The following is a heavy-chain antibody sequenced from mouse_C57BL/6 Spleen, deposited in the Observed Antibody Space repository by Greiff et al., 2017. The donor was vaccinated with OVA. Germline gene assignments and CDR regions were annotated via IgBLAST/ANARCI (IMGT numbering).Heavy chain of an antibody. CDR1: GYTFTSYW. Sequence: QVQLQQPGAELVKPGASVKLSCKASGYTFTSYWMQWVKQRPGQGLEWIGEIDPSDSYTNYNQKFKGKATLTVDTSSSTAYMQLSSLTSEDSAVYYGARWYYGSSYVVGGFDVWGTGTTVTVSS. D-gene: IGHD1-1*01. V-gene: IGHV1-50*01. CDR3: ARWYYGSSYVVGGFDV. J-gene: IGHJ1*03. CDR2: IDPSDSYT.